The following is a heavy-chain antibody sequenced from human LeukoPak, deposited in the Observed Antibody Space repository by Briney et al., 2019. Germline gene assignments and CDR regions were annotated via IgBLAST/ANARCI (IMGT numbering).Heavy chain of an antibody. CDR2: IYTSGST. Sequence: SQTLSLTCTVSGGSISSGSYYWSWIRQPAGKGREWIGRIYTSGSTNYNPSLKSRVTISVDTSKNQFSLKLSSVTAADTAVYYCARVRGSLNWFDPWGQGTLVTVSS. V-gene: IGHV4-61*02. J-gene: IGHJ5*02. CDR3: ARVRGSLNWFDP. CDR1: GGSISSGSYY. D-gene: IGHD2-15*01.